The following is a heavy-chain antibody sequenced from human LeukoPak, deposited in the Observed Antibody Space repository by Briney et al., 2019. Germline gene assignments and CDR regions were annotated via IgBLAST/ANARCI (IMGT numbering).Heavy chain of an antibody. Sequence: SETLSLTCAVSGGSISSSNWWSWVRQPPGKGLEWIGEIYHSGSTYYNPSLKSRVTISADTSKNQFSLKLSSVTAADTAVYYCARDPGDYGYVPFDPWGQGTLVTVSS. D-gene: IGHD3-16*01. CDR3: ARDPGDYGYVPFDP. CDR2: IYHSGST. V-gene: IGHV4-4*02. CDR1: GGSISSSNW. J-gene: IGHJ5*02.